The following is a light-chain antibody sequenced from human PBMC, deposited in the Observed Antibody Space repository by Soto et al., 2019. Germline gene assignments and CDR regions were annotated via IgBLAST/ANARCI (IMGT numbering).Light chain of an antibody. CDR3: SSYRSSSTRV. Sequence: QSAXXQPASVSXXLGQSITISXXXTSSDVGGYNYVSWYQQHPGNAPKLMIYEVSNRPSGVSNRFSGSKSGNTAYLTISGLQAEDEADYYCSSYRSSSTRVFGGGTKLTVL. CDR2: EVS. V-gene: IGLV2-14*01. CDR1: SSDVGGYNY. J-gene: IGLJ3*02.